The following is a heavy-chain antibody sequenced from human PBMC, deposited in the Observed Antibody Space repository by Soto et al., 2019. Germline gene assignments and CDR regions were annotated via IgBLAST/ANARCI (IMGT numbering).Heavy chain of an antibody. V-gene: IGHV3-23*01. CDR1: GFTFSSYA. Sequence: EVQLLESGGGLVQPGGSLRLSCAASGFTFSSYAMSWVRQAPGKGLEWVSAISDSGGSTYYADSVKGRFTISRDNSKNTLYLQMNSLRVEDTAVYYCAKGSSSWGNFDYWGQGTLVTVSS. D-gene: IGHD6-13*01. CDR3: AKGSSSWGNFDY. CDR2: ISDSGGST. J-gene: IGHJ4*02.